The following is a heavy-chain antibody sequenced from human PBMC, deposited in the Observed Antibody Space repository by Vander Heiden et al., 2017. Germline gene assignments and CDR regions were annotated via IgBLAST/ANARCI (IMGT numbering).Heavy chain of an antibody. D-gene: IGHD3-3*01. CDR1: GFTFSIYA. Sequence: QVQLVESGGGVVQPGRSLRLSCAASGFTFSIYAMHWVRQATGKGLEWVAVISYDGSNKYYADSVKGRFTISRDNSKNTLYLQMNSLRAEDTAVYYCARDHTVLRFLEWLFDYWGQGTLVTVSS. J-gene: IGHJ4*02. CDR2: ISYDGSNK. CDR3: ARDHTVLRFLEWLFDY. V-gene: IGHV3-30-3*01.